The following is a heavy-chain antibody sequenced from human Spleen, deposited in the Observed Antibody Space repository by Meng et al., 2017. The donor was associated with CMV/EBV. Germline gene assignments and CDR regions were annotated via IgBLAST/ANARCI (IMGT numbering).Heavy chain of an antibody. CDR2: IGRSGDYI. Sequence: GESLKISCAASGFTFSNYFMNWVRQAPGKGLEWVSSIGRSGDYIYYADSVQGRFTISRDNAKNSLYLQMHSLRAEDTAVYYCARGAGPFDYWGHGTLVTVSS. D-gene: IGHD6-19*01. CDR3: ARGAGPFDY. J-gene: IGHJ4*01. V-gene: IGHV3-21*01. CDR1: GFTFSNYF.